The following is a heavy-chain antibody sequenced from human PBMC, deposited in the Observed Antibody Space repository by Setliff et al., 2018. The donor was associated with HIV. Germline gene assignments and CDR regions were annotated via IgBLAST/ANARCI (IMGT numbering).Heavy chain of an antibody. V-gene: IGHV4-61*09. CDR3: ARDKGRPHHFDNNGYYRSDTFDI. Sequence: SETLSLTCSVSGASISGINYYWTWIRQPAGKGLEWLGHIKDTGATNYSPSLKSRVTMSVDLSKNQLSLELTSVTAADTAIYYCARDKGRPHHFDNNGYYRSDTFDIWGHGTMVTVSS. D-gene: IGHD3-22*01. CDR2: IKDTGAT. J-gene: IGHJ3*02. CDR1: GASISGINYY.